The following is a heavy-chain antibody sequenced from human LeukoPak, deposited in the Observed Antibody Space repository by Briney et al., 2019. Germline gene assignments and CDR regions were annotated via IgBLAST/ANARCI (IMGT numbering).Heavy chain of an antibody. V-gene: IGHV3-74*01. CDR1: EFNFFSLR. J-gene: IGHJ4*01. CDR2: IFTDGTTT. D-gene: IGHD2-21*02. CDR3: ARELPREVTLYY. Sequence: PGGSLRLSCVASEFNFFSLRMQWVRQAPGKGLVWVSRIFTDGTTTSYADSVKGRFTISRDNAKNTLYLQMNSLRAEDTAVYYCARELPREVTLYYWGQGTLVTVSP.